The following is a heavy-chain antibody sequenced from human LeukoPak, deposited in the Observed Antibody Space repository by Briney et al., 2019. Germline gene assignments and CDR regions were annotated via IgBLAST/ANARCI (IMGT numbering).Heavy chain of an antibody. CDR1: GYTFTSYG. J-gene: IGHJ4*02. CDR2: ISAYNGNT. CDR3: ALTPYYYDSSGYYFY. Sequence: ASVKVSCKASGYTFTSYGVSWVRQAPGQGLEWMGWISAYNGNTNYAQKLQGRVTMTTDTSTSTAYMELRSLRSDDTAVYYCALTPYYYDSSGYYFYWAQGTLVTVSS. V-gene: IGHV1-18*01. D-gene: IGHD3-22*01.